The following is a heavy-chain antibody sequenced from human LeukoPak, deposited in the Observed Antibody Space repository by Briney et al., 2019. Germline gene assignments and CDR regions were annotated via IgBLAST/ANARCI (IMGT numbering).Heavy chain of an antibody. J-gene: IGHJ4*02. D-gene: IGHD3-10*01. Sequence: PGGSLRLSCAASGFTFSSYAMSWVRQAPGKGLEWVSAISGSGGSTYYADSVKGRFTISRDNSKNTLYLQMNSLRAEDTAVYYCAKASNYGSGSYYPRGVDYWGPGTLVTVSS. CDR3: AKASNYGSGSYYPRGVDY. CDR2: ISGSGGST. V-gene: IGHV3-23*01. CDR1: GFTFSSYA.